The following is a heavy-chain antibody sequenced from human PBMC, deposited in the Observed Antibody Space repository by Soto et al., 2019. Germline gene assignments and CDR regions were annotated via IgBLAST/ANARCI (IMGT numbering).Heavy chain of an antibody. Sequence: GASVKVSCKASGYTFTGYYMHWVRHAPGQGLEWMGWINPNSGGTNYAQKFQGWVTMTRDTSISTAYMELSRLRSDDTAVYYCARLMHPPGGAGLSRYYFDYWGQGTLVTVSS. V-gene: IGHV1-2*04. CDR2: INPNSGGT. CDR1: GYTFTGYY. CDR3: ARLMHPPGGAGLSRYYFDY. J-gene: IGHJ4*02. D-gene: IGHD3-16*01.